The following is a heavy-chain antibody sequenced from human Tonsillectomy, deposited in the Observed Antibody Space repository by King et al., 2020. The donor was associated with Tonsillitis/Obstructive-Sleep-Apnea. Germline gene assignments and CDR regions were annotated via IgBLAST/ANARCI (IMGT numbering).Heavy chain of an antibody. CDR3: ARDLEQLSHDMGASYYYYTLDV. J-gene: IGHJ6*04. D-gene: IGHD3-9*01. CDR2: IYYSGST. Sequence: QLQESGPGLVKPSQTLSLTCAVSGGSISSGAYYWSWIRQHPGKGLEWIGYIYYSGSTYYNPSLKSRFTISVDTSKNQFSLKLSSVTAADTAVYYCARDLEQLSHDMGASYYYYTLDVSGEGTAVTVSS. V-gene: IGHV4-31*11. CDR1: GGSISSGAYY.